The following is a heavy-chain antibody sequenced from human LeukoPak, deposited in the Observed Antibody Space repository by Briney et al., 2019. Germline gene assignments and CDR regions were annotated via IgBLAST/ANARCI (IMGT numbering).Heavy chain of an antibody. CDR1: GGSFSGYY. CDR2: ISSSGSTI. CDR3: ARYSYGYSFYYYMDV. Sequence: LSLTCAVYGGSFSGYYWSWIRQPPGKGLEWVSYISSSGSTIYYADSVKGRFTISRDNAKNSLYLQMNSLRAEDTAVYYCARYSYGYSFYYYMDVWGKGTTVTISS. V-gene: IGHV3-11*01. D-gene: IGHD5-18*01. J-gene: IGHJ6*03.